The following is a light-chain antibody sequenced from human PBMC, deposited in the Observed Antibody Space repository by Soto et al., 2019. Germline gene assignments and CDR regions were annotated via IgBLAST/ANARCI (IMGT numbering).Light chain of an antibody. V-gene: IGKV3-11*01. Sequence: DIVLTQSPATLSLSPGERATLSCRASQSVSSYLAWFQQKPGQAPRLLIYDTSNRATGIPPRFSGSGSGPDLTLTISSLEPEDFAVYYCQQRSNWLLTFGGGTKVDIK. J-gene: IGKJ4*01. CDR2: DTS. CDR3: QQRSNWLLT. CDR1: QSVSSY.